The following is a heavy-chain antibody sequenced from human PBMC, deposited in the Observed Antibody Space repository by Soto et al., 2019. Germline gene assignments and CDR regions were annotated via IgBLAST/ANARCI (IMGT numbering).Heavy chain of an antibody. CDR1: GDSIIRSF. J-gene: IGHJ3*02. Sequence: QVQLQESGPRLVKSSETLSLVCSVSGDSIIRSFWGWIRQSPGKGLQYIGYISDSGVTDYDPSLKSRVTISVDTSKNQFSRKRTSVTAADTAVYYCASGAGDFSGPDSFDIWGQGTMVTVSS. V-gene: IGHV4-59*01. D-gene: IGHD3-10*01. CDR2: ISDSGVT. CDR3: ASGAGDFSGPDSFDI.